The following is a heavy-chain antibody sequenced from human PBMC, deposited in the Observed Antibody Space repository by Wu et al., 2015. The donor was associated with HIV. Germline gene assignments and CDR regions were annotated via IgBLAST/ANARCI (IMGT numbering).Heavy chain of an antibody. CDR2: ISAYNGNT. J-gene: IGHJ4*02. CDR3: VGRQKYHPGNVGKFDF. Sequence: QVQLVQSGGEVKKPGASVKVSCKASGYSFRSYGISWVRQAPGQGLEWVGWISAYNGNTDYAQKLLGRVTMTTDTSTNTAYLDLRSLRADDTAVYYCVGRQKYHPGNVGKFDFWGQGTLVTVS. CDR1: GYSFRSYG. V-gene: IGHV1-18*04. D-gene: IGHD1-14*01.